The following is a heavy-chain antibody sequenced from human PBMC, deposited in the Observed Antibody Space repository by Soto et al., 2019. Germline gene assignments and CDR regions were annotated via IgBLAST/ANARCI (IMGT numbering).Heavy chain of an antibody. CDR3: ASRRDTNSFYCMYD. Sequence: QVQLVQSGAEVREPGSSVKVSCEASGGTFWSYAINWVRQAPGQGREWMGGIIPMFGNPNYAEKFLGRVTISADEPTSTAYMDVPRLKSEDIAVYYCASRRDTNSFYCMYDWCLGPTV. J-gene: IGHJ6*02. D-gene: IGHD2-8*01. CDR2: IIPMFGNP. V-gene: IGHV1-69*01. CDR1: GGTFWSYA.